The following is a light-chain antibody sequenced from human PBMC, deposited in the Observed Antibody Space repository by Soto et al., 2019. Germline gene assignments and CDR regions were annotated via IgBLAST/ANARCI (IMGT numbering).Light chain of an antibody. V-gene: IGKV3-15*01. CDR2: GAS. J-gene: IGKJ4*01. CDR1: QSVSSK. CDR3: QQYGDWPGA. Sequence: ETVMTQSPATLSLSPGERATLSCRASQSVSSKLVWYQQKPGQAPRFLIYGASTRETGIPARFRGSGSGTEFTLTIDSLQSEDFAVYYCQQYGDWPGAFGGGTKVDIK.